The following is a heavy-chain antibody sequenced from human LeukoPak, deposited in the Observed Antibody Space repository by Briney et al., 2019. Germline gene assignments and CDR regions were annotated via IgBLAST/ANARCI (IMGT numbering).Heavy chain of an antibody. CDR3: ARDPENYGPGSYAH. D-gene: IGHD3-10*01. CDR1: GYTFTGYY. V-gene: IGHV1-8*02. CDR2: MNPNSGNT. J-gene: IGHJ4*02. Sequence: ASVKVSCKASGYTFTGYYMHWVRQATGQGLEWMGWMNPNSGNTGYAQKFQGRVTMTRNTSISTAYMELSSLRSEDTAVYYCARDPENYGPGSYAHWGQGTLVTVSS.